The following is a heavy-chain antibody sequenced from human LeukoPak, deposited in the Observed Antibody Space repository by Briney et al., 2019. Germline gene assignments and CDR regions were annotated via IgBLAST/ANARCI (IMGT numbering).Heavy chain of an antibody. CDR2: INLSGGST. D-gene: IGHD6-19*01. V-gene: IGHV1-46*01. J-gene: IGHJ6*02. Sequence: ASVKVSCKASGYTFTSYYMHWVRQAPGQGLEWMGIINLSGGSTSYAQKFQGRVTMTRDTSTSTVYMELSSLRSEDTAVYYCARDLKQWLVHYYYYGMDVWGQGTTVTVSS. CDR1: GYTFTSYY. CDR3: ARDLKQWLVHYYYYGMDV.